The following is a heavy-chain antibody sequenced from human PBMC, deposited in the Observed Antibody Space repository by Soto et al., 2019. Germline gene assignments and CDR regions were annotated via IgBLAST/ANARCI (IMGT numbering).Heavy chain of an antibody. J-gene: IGHJ5*02. CDR3: ARAGSSSLNWFDP. D-gene: IGHD6-13*01. V-gene: IGHV1-2*04. CDR2: INPNSGGT. Sequence: ASVKVSCKASGYTFTGYYMHWVRQAPGQGLEWMGWINPNSGGTNYAQKFQGWVTMTRDTSISTAYMELSRLRSDDTAVYYCARAGSSSLNWFDPWGQGTLVTVYS. CDR1: GYTFTGYY.